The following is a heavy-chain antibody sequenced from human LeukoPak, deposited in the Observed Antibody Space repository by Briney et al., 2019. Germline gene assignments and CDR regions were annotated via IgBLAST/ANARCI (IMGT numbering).Heavy chain of an antibody. CDR2: IYYSGST. D-gene: IGHD3-10*01. J-gene: IGHJ4*02. V-gene: IGHV4-61*01. Sequence: SETLSLTCTVSGGSISSSSYYWSWIRQPPGKGLEWIGYIYYSGSTNYNPSLKSRVTISVDTSKNQFSLKLSSVTAADTAVYYCARGLLWFGELFDYWGQGTLVTVSS. CDR3: ARGLLWFGELFDY. CDR1: GGSISSSSYY.